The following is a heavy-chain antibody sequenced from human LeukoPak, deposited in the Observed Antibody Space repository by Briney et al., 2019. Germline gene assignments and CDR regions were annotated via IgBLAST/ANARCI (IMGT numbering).Heavy chain of an antibody. Sequence: GGSLRLSCAASGFTFSSYAMSWVRQAPGKGLEWVANIKEDGSEKYYVDSVKGRFTISRDNAKNSLYLQMNSLRAEDTAVYYCARGHFYFDYWGQGTVVTVSS. CDR2: IKEDGSEK. V-gene: IGHV3-7*01. D-gene: IGHD3-3*02. CDR3: ARGHFYFDY. J-gene: IGHJ4*02. CDR1: GFTFSSYA.